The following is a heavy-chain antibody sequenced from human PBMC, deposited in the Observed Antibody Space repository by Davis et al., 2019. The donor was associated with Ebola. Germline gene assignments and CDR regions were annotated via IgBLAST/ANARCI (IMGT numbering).Heavy chain of an antibody. Sequence: ASVTVSCKASGYTLTSYDIHWLRHATRQGLEWMGWLNPNSGNTGYAQKFQGRVTMTRNTSISTAYMELRSLRSEDTAVYYCASGLWGSRGMDVWGKGTTVTVSS. CDR1: GYTLTSYD. CDR2: LNPNSGNT. D-gene: IGHD3-16*01. J-gene: IGHJ6*04. CDR3: ASGLWGSRGMDV. V-gene: IGHV1-8*01.